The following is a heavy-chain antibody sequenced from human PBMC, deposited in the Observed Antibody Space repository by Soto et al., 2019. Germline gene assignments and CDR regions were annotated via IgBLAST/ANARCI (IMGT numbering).Heavy chain of an antibody. D-gene: IGHD3-16*01. CDR1: GESVSSNSAA. CDR3: AKDAVAGDGVWLSNG. J-gene: IGHJ4*02. CDR2: TYYRAKWYN. V-gene: IGHV6-1*01. Sequence: PSQTLSLTCATSGESVSSNSAAWNWIRQSPSRGLEWLGRTYYRAKWYNDYAVSVKSRITINPDTSKNQFSLQLNSVTPDDTAEHYCAKDAVAGDGVWLSNGWGRGTAVALSS.